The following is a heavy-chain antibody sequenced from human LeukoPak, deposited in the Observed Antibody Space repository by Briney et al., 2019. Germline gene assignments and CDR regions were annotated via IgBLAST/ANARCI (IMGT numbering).Heavy chain of an antibody. CDR1: GYTFTDYF. CDR2: INPSGGST. D-gene: IGHD4-17*01. Sequence: ASVKVSCTASGYTFTDYFMHWVRQAPGQGLEWMGIINPSGGSTNCAQKFQGRVTMTRDTSTSTAYMELTDLGSEDTAVYYCAREGFVTTRWTAFDYWGQGALVTVSS. J-gene: IGHJ4*02. CDR3: AREGFVTTRWTAFDY. V-gene: IGHV1-46*01.